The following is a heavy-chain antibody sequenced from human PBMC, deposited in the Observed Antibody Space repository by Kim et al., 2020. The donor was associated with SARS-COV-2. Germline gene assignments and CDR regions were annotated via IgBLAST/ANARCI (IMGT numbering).Heavy chain of an antibody. Sequence: ASVKVSCKASGYIFTNYYIHWVRQAPGQGLEWVGILNPSTGDTNYAQRFQGRVTMTRDTSTSTAYMDLSSLRSDDTALYYCARGSGNYYRGFGDIWGQGT. CDR1: GYIFTNYY. CDR2: LNPSTGDT. D-gene: IGHD3-10*01. CDR3: ARGSGNYYRGFGDI. V-gene: IGHV1-46*01. J-gene: IGHJ3*02.